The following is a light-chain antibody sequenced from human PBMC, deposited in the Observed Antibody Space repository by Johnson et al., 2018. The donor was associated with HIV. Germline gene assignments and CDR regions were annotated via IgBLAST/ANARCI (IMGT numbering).Light chain of an antibody. V-gene: IGLV1-51*02. CDR1: NSNIGRHS. Sequence: QSVLTQPPSVSAAPGQRVTFSCSGSNSNIGRHSVSWYQQLPGTAPKLLIYGNDKRPSGIPDRFSGSKSCTSATLGITGLQTGDEADYYCGTWDSSLSAYVFGAGTKVTVL. CDR3: GTWDSSLSAYV. CDR2: GND. J-gene: IGLJ1*01.